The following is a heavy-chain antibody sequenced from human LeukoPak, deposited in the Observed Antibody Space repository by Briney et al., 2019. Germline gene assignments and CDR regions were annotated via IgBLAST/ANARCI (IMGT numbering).Heavy chain of an antibody. J-gene: IGHJ4*02. CDR1: GYTFTAHA. D-gene: IGHD3-16*01. CDR2: INVANGDT. V-gene: IGHV1-3*01. CDR3: TSKRRGESRPFDY. Sequence: GASVKVSCTASGYTFTAHAGHWVRQAPGQRLEWMGWINVANGDTGYSQQCQDRVTITRDTSASTGYMEMNSLISEATAVYYCTSKRRGESRPFDYWGKGTLVTVSS.